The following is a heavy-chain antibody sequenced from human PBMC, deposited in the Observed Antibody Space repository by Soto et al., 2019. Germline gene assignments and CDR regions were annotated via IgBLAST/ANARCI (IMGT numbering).Heavy chain of an antibody. J-gene: IGHJ4*02. CDR2: IYPGDSDT. V-gene: IGHV5-51*01. CDR1: GYSFTSYW. D-gene: IGHD3-22*01. CDR3: ARSMGYYYDSSGYYPSEDYFDY. Sequence: PGESLKISCKGSGYSFTSYWIGWVRQMPGKGLEWMGIIYPGDSDTRYSPSFQGQVTISADKSISTAYLQWSSLKASDTAMYYCARSMGYYYDSSGYYPSEDYFDYWGQGTLVTVSS.